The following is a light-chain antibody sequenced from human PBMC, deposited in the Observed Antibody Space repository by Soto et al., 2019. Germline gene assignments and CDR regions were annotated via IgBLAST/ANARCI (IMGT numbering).Light chain of an antibody. CDR1: NNDVGAYNF. Sequence: QSALTQPRSVSGSPGLSVTIPCAGTNNDVGAYNFVSWYQQHPGKAPKLMLYSVTGRPSGVSDRFSGSKSGNMASLTISGLQAEDEADYYCCSYAGSYSWVFGGGTKLTVL. V-gene: IGLV2-11*01. CDR2: SVT. J-gene: IGLJ3*02. CDR3: CSYAGSYSWV.